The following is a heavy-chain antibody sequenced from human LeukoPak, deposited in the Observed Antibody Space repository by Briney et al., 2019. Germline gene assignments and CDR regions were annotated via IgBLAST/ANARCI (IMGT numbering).Heavy chain of an antibody. J-gene: IGHJ4*02. V-gene: IGHV3-33*01. CDR1: GFTFSSYG. CDR2: IWYDGSNK. CDR3: ARAYDFWSGYFIGY. Sequence: QSGGSLRLSCAVSGFTFSSYGMHWVRQAPGKGLEWVAVIWYDGSNKYYADSVKGRFTISRDNSKNTLYLQMNSLRAEDTAVYCCARAYDFWSGYFIGYWGQGTLVTVSS. D-gene: IGHD3-3*01.